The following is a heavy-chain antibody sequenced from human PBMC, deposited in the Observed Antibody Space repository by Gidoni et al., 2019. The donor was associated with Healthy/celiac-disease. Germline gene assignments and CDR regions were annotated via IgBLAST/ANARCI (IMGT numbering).Heavy chain of an antibody. J-gene: IGHJ3*02. V-gene: IGHV4-4*07. CDR1: GSSLSSYY. CDR2: IYTSGST. D-gene: IGHD3-16*01. CDR3: AREGRIISPDAFDI. Sequence: QVQLQESGPGLVKPSETLSLSCTVPGSSLSSYYWSWIRQPAGKGLEWIGRIYTSGSTNYNPALKSRVTMSVDTSKNQFSLKLSSVTAADTAVYYCAREGRIISPDAFDIWGQGTMVTVSS.